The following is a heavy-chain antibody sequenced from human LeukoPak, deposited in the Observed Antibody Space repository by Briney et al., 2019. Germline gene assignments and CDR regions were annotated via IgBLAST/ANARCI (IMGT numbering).Heavy chain of an antibody. CDR3: ARGSSYMDV. Sequence: SETLSLTCAVSGGSISSGGYSWSWIRQPPGKALEWIGYISHSGSTYYNPSLKSRVTMSVDRSKNQFSLKLTSVTAADTAVYYCARGSSYMDVWGKGTAVTVSS. V-gene: IGHV4-30-2*01. CDR1: GGSISSGGYS. J-gene: IGHJ6*03. D-gene: IGHD3-10*01. CDR2: ISHSGST.